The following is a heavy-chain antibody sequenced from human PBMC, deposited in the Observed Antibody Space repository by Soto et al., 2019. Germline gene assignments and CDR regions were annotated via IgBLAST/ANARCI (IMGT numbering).Heavy chain of an antibody. CDR2: IYYSGST. CDR1: GGSISSGGYY. V-gene: IGHV4-31*03. J-gene: IGHJ4*02. D-gene: IGHD3-22*01. Sequence: PSETLSLTCTVSGGSISSGGYYWSWIRQHPGKGLEWIGYIYYSGSTYYNPSLKSRVTISVDTSKNQFSLKLSSVTAADTAVYYCARHKTYYYDSSGYYLDYWGQRTPVTVSS. CDR3: ARHKTYYYDSSGYYLDY.